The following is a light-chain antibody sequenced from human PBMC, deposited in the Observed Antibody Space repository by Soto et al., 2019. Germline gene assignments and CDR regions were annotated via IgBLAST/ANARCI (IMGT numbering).Light chain of an antibody. CDR2: RNN. J-gene: IGLJ1*01. CDR1: SSNIGSNT. V-gene: IGLV1-44*01. CDR3: AVWDDSLNGYV. Sequence: QSVLTQPPSASGTPGQRVTISCSGSSSNIGSNTVNWYQQLPGAAPKLLIQRNNQRPSGVPDRFSGSQSGTPASLAISGLQSEDEADYYCAVWDDSLNGYVFGTGTKLTVL.